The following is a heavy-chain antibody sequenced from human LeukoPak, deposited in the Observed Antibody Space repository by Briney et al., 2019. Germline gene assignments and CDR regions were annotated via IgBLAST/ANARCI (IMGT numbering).Heavy chain of an antibody. V-gene: IGHV3-23*01. Sequence: PGGSLRLSCAASGFTFSSYAMNWVRQAPGKGLEWLSVITGSGGSTYYADSVKGRFTISRDNSKNTLYLQMNSLRAEDTAVYYCARHVVAVGFDYWGQGTLVTVSS. J-gene: IGHJ4*02. CDR2: ITGSGGST. D-gene: IGHD3-22*01. CDR3: ARHVVAVGFDY. CDR1: GFTFSSYA.